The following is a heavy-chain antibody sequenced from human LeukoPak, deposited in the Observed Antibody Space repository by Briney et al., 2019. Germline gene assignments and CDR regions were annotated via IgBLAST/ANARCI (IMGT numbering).Heavy chain of an antibody. Sequence: GGSLRLSCAASGFTFSSYWMHWVRQAPGKGLVWVSRINSDGSSTSYADSVKGRFTISRDNAKNTLYLQMNSLRAEDTAVYYCAREEGGDYGLDYWGQGTLVTVSS. CDR2: INSDGSST. J-gene: IGHJ4*02. CDR1: GFTFSSYW. D-gene: IGHD4-17*01. CDR3: AREEGGDYGLDY. V-gene: IGHV3-74*01.